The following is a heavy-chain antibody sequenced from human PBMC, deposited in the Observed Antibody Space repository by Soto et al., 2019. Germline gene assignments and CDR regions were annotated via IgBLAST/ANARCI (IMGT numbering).Heavy chain of an antibody. CDR2: ISWDGGST. CDR3: AKDKGGSGSYIYGMDV. CDR1: GFTFDDYT. Sequence: GGSLRLSCAASGFTFDDYTMPWVRQAPGKGLEWVSLISWDGGSTYYADSVKGRFTISRDNSKNSLYLQMNSLRTEDTALYYCAKDKGGSGSYIYGMDVWGQGTTVTVSS. V-gene: IGHV3-43*01. D-gene: IGHD3-10*01. J-gene: IGHJ6*02.